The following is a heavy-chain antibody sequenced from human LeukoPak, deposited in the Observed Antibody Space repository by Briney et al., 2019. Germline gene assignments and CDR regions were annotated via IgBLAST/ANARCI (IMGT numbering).Heavy chain of an antibody. J-gene: IGHJ4*02. CDR3: ALWGYFDSSGRHF. D-gene: IGHD3-22*01. CDR1: GYSISSGYY. V-gene: IGHV4-38-2*02. CDR2: IYHSGST. Sequence: SETLSLTCTVSGYSISSGYYWGWVRQPPGKGLEWIGSIYHSGSTYYNPSLKSRVTISVDTSKNQFSLNLNSVTAADTAVYYCALWGYFDSSGRHFWGQGTLVTVSS.